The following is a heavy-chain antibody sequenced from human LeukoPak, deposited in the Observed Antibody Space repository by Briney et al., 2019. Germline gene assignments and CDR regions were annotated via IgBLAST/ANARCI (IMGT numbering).Heavy chain of an antibody. D-gene: IGHD5-18*01. V-gene: IGHV3-30*04. J-gene: IGHJ3*02. CDR3: AKRVGAWIQLWSPHDAFDI. CDR1: GFTFSSYA. Sequence: GGSLRLSCAASGFTFSSYAMHWVRQAPGKGLEWVALISYGGSNKYFADSVKGHFTISRDNPKNTLYLHMSSLRAEDTAVYYCAKRVGAWIQLWSPHDAFDIWGQGTLVTVSS. CDR2: ISYGGSNK.